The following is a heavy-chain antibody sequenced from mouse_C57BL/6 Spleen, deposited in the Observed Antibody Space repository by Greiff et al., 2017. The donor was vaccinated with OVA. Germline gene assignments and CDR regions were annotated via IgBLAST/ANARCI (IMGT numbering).Heavy chain of an antibody. V-gene: IGHV1-26*01. J-gene: IGHJ3*01. CDR1: GYTFTDYY. CDR3: ARSMQLRLRAWFAY. D-gene: IGHD3-2*02. CDR2: INPNNGGT. Sequence: VQLQQSGPELVKPGASVKISCKASGYTFTDYYMNWVKQSHGKSLEWIGDINPNNGGTSYNQKFKGKATLTVDKSSSTAYMELRSLTSEDSAVYYCARSMQLRLRAWFAYWGQGTLVTVSA.